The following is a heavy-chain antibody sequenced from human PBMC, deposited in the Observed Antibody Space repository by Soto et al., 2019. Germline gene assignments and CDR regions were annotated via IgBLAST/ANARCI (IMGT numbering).Heavy chain of an antibody. J-gene: IGHJ5*02. CDR1: GFTLSSYA. Sequence: PGGSLRLSCAASGFTLSSYAMSWVRQAPGKGLEWVSTFSGTGGYTYYADSVKGRFTISRDDSKNTLFLHMNSLGAADTAVYYCARGQRALITYGPFDPWGQGTLVTVSS. V-gene: IGHV3-23*01. CDR2: FSGTGGYT. CDR3: ARGQRALITYGPFDP. D-gene: IGHD4-17*01.